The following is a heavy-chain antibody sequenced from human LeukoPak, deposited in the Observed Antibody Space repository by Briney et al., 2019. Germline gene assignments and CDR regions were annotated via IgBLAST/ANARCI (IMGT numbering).Heavy chain of an antibody. V-gene: IGHV5-51*01. CDR3: ARRNNNGHFDF. Sequence: GESLKISCKGSGYSFTTYWIGWVRQMPGKGLQWVGIIYPGDSDTRYSPSFQGQVTISADKSITTAYLQWKSLKASDTAMYYCARRNNNGHFDFWDQGTLLTVSS. CDR2: IYPGDSDT. J-gene: IGHJ4*02. CDR1: GYSFTTYW. D-gene: IGHD2-8*01.